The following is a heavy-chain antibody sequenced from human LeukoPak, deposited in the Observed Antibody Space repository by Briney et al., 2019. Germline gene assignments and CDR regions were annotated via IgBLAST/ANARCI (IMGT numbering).Heavy chain of an antibody. CDR1: GFTFSSSD. Sequence: GGSLRLSCAASGFTFSSSDMHWVRQAPGKGLEWVAVISYDATNKYYADSVKGRFTLSRDNSKNTLYLQTNTLRDEDTAVYYCAKASSNYFYYFEYWGQGTLVPVSS. CDR2: ISYDATNK. D-gene: IGHD2/OR15-2a*01. J-gene: IGHJ4*02. CDR3: AKASSNYFYYFEY. V-gene: IGHV3-30*18.